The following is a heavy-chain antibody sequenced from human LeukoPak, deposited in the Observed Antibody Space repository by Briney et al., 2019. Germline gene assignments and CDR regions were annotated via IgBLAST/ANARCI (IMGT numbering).Heavy chain of an antibody. V-gene: IGHV4-4*07. J-gene: IGHJ3*02. D-gene: IGHD4-17*01. Sequence: SETLSLTCTVSGGSISSYYWSWIRQPAGKGREWIGRIYTSGSTNYNPSLKSRVTMSVDTSKNQFSLKLSSVTAADTAVYYCARLTVRSDAFDIWGQGTMVTVSS. CDR3: ARLTVRSDAFDI. CDR1: GGSISSYY. CDR2: IYTSGST.